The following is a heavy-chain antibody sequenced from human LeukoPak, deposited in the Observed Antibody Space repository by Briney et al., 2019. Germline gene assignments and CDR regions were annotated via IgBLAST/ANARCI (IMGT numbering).Heavy chain of an antibody. J-gene: IGHJ6*02. CDR3: ARGGNYYGSGSYRYYYGMDV. V-gene: IGHV4-30-2*01. Sequence: PSETLSLTCTVSGGSISSGGYYWSWIRQPPGKGLEWIGYIYHSGSTYYNPSLKSRVTISVDRSKNQFSLKLSSVTAADTAVYYCARGGNYYGSGSYRYYYGMDVWGQGTTVTVSS. CDR1: GGSISSGGYY. D-gene: IGHD3-10*01. CDR2: IYHSGST.